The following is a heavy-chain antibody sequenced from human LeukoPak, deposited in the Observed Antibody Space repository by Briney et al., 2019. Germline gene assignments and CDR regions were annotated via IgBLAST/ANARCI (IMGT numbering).Heavy chain of an antibody. V-gene: IGHV1-69*04. CDR3: ARDRGRATVTTTFSSDNWFDP. CDR2: IIPILGIA. CDR1: GGTFSSYT. J-gene: IGHJ5*02. D-gene: IGHD4-11*01. Sequence: VASVKVSCKASGGTFSSYTISWVRQAPGQGLEWMGRIIPILGIANYAQKFQGRVTITADKSTSTAYMELSSLRSEDTAVYYCARDRGRATVTTTFSSDNWFDPWGQGTLVTVSS.